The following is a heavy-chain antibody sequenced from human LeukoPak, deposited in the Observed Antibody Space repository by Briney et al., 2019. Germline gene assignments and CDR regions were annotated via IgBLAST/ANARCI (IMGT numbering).Heavy chain of an antibody. V-gene: IGHV1-8*03. Sequence: ASVKVSCKASGYTFTSYDINWVRQATGQGLEWMGWMNPNSGNTGYAQKFQGRVTITRNTSISTAYMELSSLRSEDTAVYYCAREVEERHYDFWSGYYSEENWFDPWGQGTLVTVSS. CDR3: AREVEERHYDFWSGYYSEENWFDP. CDR1: GYTFTSYD. CDR2: MNPNSGNT. D-gene: IGHD3-3*01. J-gene: IGHJ5*02.